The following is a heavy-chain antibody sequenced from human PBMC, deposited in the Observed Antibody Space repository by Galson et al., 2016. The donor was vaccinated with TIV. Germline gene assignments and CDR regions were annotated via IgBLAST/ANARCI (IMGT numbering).Heavy chain of an antibody. V-gene: IGHV3-30*02. CDR1: GFTFSNYD. Sequence: SLRLSCAASGFTFSNYDMHWVRQAPGKGLEWVPFIRFDGTNKYYTDSVKGRFSISRDNSKNTLYLQMNSLRPDDTALYYCARKDQPILVVGPAGGASDVWGQGTMVTVSS. CDR3: ARKDQPILVVGPAGGASDV. D-gene: IGHD2-21*01. J-gene: IGHJ3*01. CDR2: IRFDGTNK.